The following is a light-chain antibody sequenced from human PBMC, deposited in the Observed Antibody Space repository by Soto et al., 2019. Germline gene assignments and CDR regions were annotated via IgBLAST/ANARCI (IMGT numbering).Light chain of an antibody. J-gene: IGKJ2*01. V-gene: IGKV3-20*01. Sequence: EIGLTQSPGTLSLSPGERATLSCRASQSVSSSYLAWYQQKPGQAPRLLLYGASNRSTGIPDRISGSGSGTDFTLTISRLEPEDFAVFYCQQYGSSPPYTFGQGTKLEIK. CDR2: GAS. CDR3: QQYGSSPPYT. CDR1: QSVSSSY.